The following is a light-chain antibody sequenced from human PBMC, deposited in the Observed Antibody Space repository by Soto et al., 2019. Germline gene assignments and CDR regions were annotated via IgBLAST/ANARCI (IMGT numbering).Light chain of an antibody. CDR3: SSQAVSSTLV. J-gene: IGLJ2*01. CDR2: DVG. CDR1: SSDIGGYNY. V-gene: IGLV2-14*01. Sequence: QSALTQPASVSGSPGQSITISCTGTSSDIGGYNYVSWYQQHPGKAPKLMIYDVGNRPSGVSNRFSGSKSGNTASLTISGLQAEDEADYYCSSQAVSSTLVFGGGTKVTVL.